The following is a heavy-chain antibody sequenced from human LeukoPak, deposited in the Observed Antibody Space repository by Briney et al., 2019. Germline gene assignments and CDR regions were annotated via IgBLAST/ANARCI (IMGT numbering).Heavy chain of an antibody. CDR3: ARASYYYDTTGLGAVDL. D-gene: IGHD3-22*01. J-gene: IGHJ3*01. CDR2: INWNSDNI. V-gene: IGHV3-9*01. CDR1: GFTFNDHA. Sequence: GRSLRLSCAASGFTFNDHAMYWVRQAPGKGLEWVSGINWNSDNIGYADSVKSRFTISRDDAKKSLFLQMDSLRAEDTALYYCARASYYYDTTGLGAVDLWGQGTMVTVSS.